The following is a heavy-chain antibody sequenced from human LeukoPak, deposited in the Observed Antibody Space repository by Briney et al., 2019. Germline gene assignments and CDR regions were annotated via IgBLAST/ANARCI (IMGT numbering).Heavy chain of an antibody. J-gene: IGHJ6*02. V-gene: IGHV3-23*01. CDR1: GFTFSSYA. D-gene: IGHD6-19*01. Sequence: GGSLRLSCAASGFTFSSYAMSWVRQAPGKGLEWVSAISGSGGSTYYADSVKGRFTISRDNSKNTLYLQMNSLRAEDTALYYCAKDIAVAGYYYYGMDVWGQGTTVTVSS. CDR3: AKDIAVAGYYYYGMDV. CDR2: ISGSGGST.